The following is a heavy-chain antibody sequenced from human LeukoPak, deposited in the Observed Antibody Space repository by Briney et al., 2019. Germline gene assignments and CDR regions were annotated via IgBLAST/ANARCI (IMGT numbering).Heavy chain of an antibody. CDR2: SNYRGNT. CDR1: GGSFSGYH. J-gene: IGHJ6*02. Sequence: PSETLSLTCAVYGGSFSGYHWSWLRQPPGKGLEWIGESNYRGNTNYNPSHKSRVTISVDTSKNQFSLNLSSVTATDTAMYYCARRTGVVGVQGWGYRMDVWGQGTTVTVSS. CDR3: ARRTGVVGVQGWGYRMDV. D-gene: IGHD1-26*01. V-gene: IGHV4-34*01.